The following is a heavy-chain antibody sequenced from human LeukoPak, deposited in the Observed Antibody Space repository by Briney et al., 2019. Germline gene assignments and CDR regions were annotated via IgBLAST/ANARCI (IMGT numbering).Heavy chain of an antibody. V-gene: IGHV1-2*02. D-gene: IGHD1-7*01. J-gene: IGHJ6*03. CDR3: ARGGRLELLIYYYYYMDV. Sequence: ASVKVSCKASGYTFTGYYMHWVRQAPGQGLEWVGWINPNSGGTNYAQKFQGRVTMTRDTSISTAYMDLSSLRSDDTAVYYCARGGRLELLIYYYYYMDVWGKGTTVTVSS. CDR2: INPNSGGT. CDR1: GYTFTGYY.